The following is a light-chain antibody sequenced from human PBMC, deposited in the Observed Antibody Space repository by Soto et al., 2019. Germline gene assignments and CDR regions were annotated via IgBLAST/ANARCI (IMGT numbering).Light chain of an antibody. V-gene: IGKV3-20*01. J-gene: IGKJ2*03. CDR2: GTS. Sequence: EIVLTQSPGILSLSPGERATLACRASQSISSNYLAWYQQKPGQAPRLLIYGTSSRATGIPDRFSGSGSGTDFTLTISRLEPEDFATYYCLQHNSYPYSFGQGTRLDIK. CDR3: LQHNSYPYS. CDR1: QSISSNY.